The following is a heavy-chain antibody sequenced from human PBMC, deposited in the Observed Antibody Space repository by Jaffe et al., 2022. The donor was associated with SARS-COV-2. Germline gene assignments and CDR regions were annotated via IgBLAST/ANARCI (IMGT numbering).Heavy chain of an antibody. V-gene: IGHV3-23*01. Sequence: EVQLLESGGGLVQPGGSLRLSCAASGFTFSSYAMSWVRQAPGKGLEWVSAISGSGGSTYYADSVKGRFTISRDNSKNTLYLQMNSLRAEDTAVYYCANSFAGPWARYDEPPDYWGQGTLVTVSS. CDR3: ANSFAGPWARYDEPPDY. D-gene: IGHD5-12*01. CDR2: ISGSGGST. J-gene: IGHJ4*02. CDR1: GFTFSSYA.